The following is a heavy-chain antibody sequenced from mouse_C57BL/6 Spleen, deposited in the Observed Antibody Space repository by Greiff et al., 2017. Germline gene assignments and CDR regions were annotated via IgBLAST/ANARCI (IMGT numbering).Heavy chain of an antibody. CDR1: GYTFTSYW. CDR3: AKVITTVVDYYAMDY. CDR2: IDPSDSYT. V-gene: IGHV1-50*01. Sequence: QVQLQQPGAELVKPGASVKLSCKASGYTFTSYWMQWVNQRPGQGLEWIGEIDPSDSYTNYNQKFKGKATLTVDTSSSTAYMQLSSLTSEDSAVYYCAKVITTVVDYYAMDYWGQGTSVTVSS. J-gene: IGHJ4*01. D-gene: IGHD1-1*01.